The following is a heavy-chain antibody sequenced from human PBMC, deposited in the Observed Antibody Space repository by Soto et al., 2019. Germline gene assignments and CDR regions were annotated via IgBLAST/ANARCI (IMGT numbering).Heavy chain of an antibody. V-gene: IGHV4-34*01. CDR2: INHSGST. CDR3: ARGHHGYCSGGSCYPYYMDV. Sequence: PSETLSLTCAVYGGSFSGYYWSWIRQPPGKGLEWIGEINHSGSTNYNPSLKSRVTISVDTSKNQFSLKLSSVTAADTAVYYCARGHHGYCSGGSCYPYYMDVWGKGTTVTVSS. CDR1: GGSFSGYY. D-gene: IGHD2-15*01. J-gene: IGHJ6*03.